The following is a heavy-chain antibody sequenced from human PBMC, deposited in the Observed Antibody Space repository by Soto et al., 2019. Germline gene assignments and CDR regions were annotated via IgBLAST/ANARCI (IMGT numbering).Heavy chain of an antibody. Sequence: SETLSLTCSVSGGSISTSRSYWAWIRQPPGKGLEWLANIFYSGSTFYNPSLASRVSVSVDTSTNEFSLKLRSVTAADTAVYYCARQPTTGDTDLWFDPWGQGTLVTVSS. CDR3: ARQPTTGDTDLWFDP. V-gene: IGHV4-39*01. J-gene: IGHJ5*02. CDR2: IFYSGST. CDR1: GGSISTSRSY. D-gene: IGHD2-21*01.